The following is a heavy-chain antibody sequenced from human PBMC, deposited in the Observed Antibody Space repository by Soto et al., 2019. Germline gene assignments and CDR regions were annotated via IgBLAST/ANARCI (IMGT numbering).Heavy chain of an antibody. Sequence: QGQLVESGGGVVQPGTSLRLSCGASGFAFNGYGMHWVRQAPGKGLEWVAAISYDGQNRYYADSMRGRITISRDNSKNTLFLEMTGLRAEGTGVYYCVKDHLAAVTAGNGNGRGVWGRGTPVTVSS. CDR3: VKDHLAAVTAGNGNGRGV. CDR1: GFAFNGYG. CDR2: ISYDGQNR. D-gene: IGHD2-21*02. J-gene: IGHJ6*02. V-gene: IGHV3-30*18.